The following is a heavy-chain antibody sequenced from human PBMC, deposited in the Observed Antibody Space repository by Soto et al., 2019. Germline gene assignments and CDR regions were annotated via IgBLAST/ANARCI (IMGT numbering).Heavy chain of an antibody. CDR2: ITSDGKSK. CDR1: GFNFSNHW. Sequence: GGSLRLSCAASGFNFSNHWMHWVRQRPAEGLVWVSRITSDGKSKAYAESVKGRFATSRDNAKNTLYLQMDGLTAEDTAVYYCARESGDWPLNWFDPWGQGTLVTVSS. CDR3: ARESGDWPLNWFDP. V-gene: IGHV3-74*01. D-gene: IGHD2-21*02. J-gene: IGHJ5*02.